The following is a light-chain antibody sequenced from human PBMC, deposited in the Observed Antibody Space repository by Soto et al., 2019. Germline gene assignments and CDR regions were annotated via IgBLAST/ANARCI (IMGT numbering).Light chain of an antibody. V-gene: IGLV1-40*01. CDR2: GNS. Sequence: QSVLTQPPSVSGAPGQRVTISCTGSSSNIGAGYDVHWYQHLPGTAPKLLIYGNSNRPSGVPDRFSGSKSGTSASLAISGLQAEDEADYYCQSYDSSLTVYVVFGGGTQLTVL. J-gene: IGLJ2*01. CDR1: SSNIGAGYD. CDR3: QSYDSSLTVYVV.